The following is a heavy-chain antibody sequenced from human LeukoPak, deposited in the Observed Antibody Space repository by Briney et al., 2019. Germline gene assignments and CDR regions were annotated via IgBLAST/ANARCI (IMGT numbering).Heavy chain of an antibody. V-gene: IGHV3-23*01. D-gene: IGHD3-10*01. CDR3: AKANVLLWFGEPYYFDY. J-gene: IGHJ4*02. CDR1: GFTFSTYV. Sequence: GGSLRLSCAAAGFTFSTYVMSWVRQAPGKGLEWVSSISGGGGATYYADSVKGRFTISRENSKNTLYLQMNSLRADDTAVYYCAKANVLLWFGEPYYFDYWGQGTLVTVSS. CDR2: ISGGGGAT.